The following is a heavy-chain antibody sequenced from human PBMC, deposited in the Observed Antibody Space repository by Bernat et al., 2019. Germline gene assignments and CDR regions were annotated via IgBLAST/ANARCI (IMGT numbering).Heavy chain of an antibody. CDR2: VSDSGGNT. V-gene: IGHV3-23*01. Sequence: EVQLLESGGGLVQPGGSLRLSCAASGFTFSSFAMTWVRQAPGKGLEWVSAVSDSGGNTYYADSVRGRFTISRDNSKNTLLLHMNSLRDEDTAVYYCAKYSNNWDEDHWGQGTLVTVSS. D-gene: IGHD1-1*01. CDR3: AKYSNNWDEDH. CDR1: GFTFSSFA. J-gene: IGHJ4*02.